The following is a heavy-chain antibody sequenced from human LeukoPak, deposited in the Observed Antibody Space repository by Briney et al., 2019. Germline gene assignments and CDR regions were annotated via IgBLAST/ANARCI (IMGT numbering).Heavy chain of an antibody. CDR1: GYSFTSYW. D-gene: IGHD2-21*02. V-gene: IGHV5-51*01. CDR2: IYPGDSDT. Sequence: GESLKISCKGSGYSFTSYWIGWVRQMPGKGLEWMGIIYPGDSDTRYSPSFQGQVTISADKSISTAYLQWSSLKASDTAMYYCARGCGGDRYPDIPSDAFDIWGQGTMVTVSS. J-gene: IGHJ3*02. CDR3: ARGCGGDRYPDIPSDAFDI.